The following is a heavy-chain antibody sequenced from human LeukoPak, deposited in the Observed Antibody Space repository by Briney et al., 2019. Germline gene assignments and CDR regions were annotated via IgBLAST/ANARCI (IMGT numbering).Heavy chain of an antibody. CDR2: IYHSGST. Sequence: SETLSLTCTVSGYSISSGYYWGWIRQPPGKGLEWIGSIYHSGSTYYNPSLKSRVTISVDTSKNQFSLKLSSVTAADTAVYYCARGVAMIVPFDYWGQGTLVTVSS. CDR3: ARGVAMIVPFDY. J-gene: IGHJ4*02. D-gene: IGHD3-22*01. CDR1: GYSISSGYY. V-gene: IGHV4-38-2*02.